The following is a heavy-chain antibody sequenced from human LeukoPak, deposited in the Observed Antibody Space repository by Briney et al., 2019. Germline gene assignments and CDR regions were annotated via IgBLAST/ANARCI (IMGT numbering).Heavy chain of an antibody. D-gene: IGHD6-19*01. Sequence: GGSLRLSCAVSGFPFSIYQMNWVRQAPGKGLEWVSNIGSSGTTIYYADSVKGRFSISRDNAKNSLYLQMNSLRVEDTAVYYCALLAVASDFDYWGQGALVTVSS. J-gene: IGHJ4*02. CDR1: GFPFSIYQ. V-gene: IGHV3-48*03. CDR3: ALLAVASDFDY. CDR2: IGSSGTTI.